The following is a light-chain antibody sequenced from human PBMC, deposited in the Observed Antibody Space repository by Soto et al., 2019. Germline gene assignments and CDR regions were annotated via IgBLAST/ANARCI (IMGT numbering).Light chain of an antibody. CDR3: AAWDDSLNGGV. CDR1: SSNIGSNT. J-gene: IGLJ2*01. V-gene: IGLV1-44*01. Sequence: QSVLTQPPSASGTPGQRVTISCSGSSSNIGSNTVNWYQQLPGTAPKLLIYSNNQRPSGVPDRFSGYKSGTSATLAISGLQSEDEADYYCAAWDDSLNGGVFGGGTKLTVL. CDR2: SNN.